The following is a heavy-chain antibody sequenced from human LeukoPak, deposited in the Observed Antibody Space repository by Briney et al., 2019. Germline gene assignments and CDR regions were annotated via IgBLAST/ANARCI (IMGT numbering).Heavy chain of an antibody. CDR3: ARGHYDILTGYYLGSGRGPDYFDY. V-gene: IGHV3-64*01. CDR1: GFTFSSYA. D-gene: IGHD3-9*01. CDR2: ISSNGGST. J-gene: IGHJ4*02. Sequence: GGSLRLSCAASGFTFSSYAMHWVRQAPGKGLEYVSAISSNGGSTYYANSVKGRFTISRDNSKNTLYLQMGSLRAEDMAVYYCARGHYDILTGYYLGSGRGPDYFDYWGQGTLVTVSS.